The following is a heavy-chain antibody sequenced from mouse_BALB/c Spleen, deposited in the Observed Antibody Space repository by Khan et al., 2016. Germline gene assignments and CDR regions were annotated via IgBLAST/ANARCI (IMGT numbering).Heavy chain of an antibody. V-gene: IGHV2-9*02. CDR2: IWPGGST. Sequence: VQLQQSGPGLVAPSQSLSITCTVSGFSLTNSGVHWIRQPPGKGLEWLGVIWPGGSTDYNTAHMYRLSTTKDNTQNHAFLKMISLQTADTAMYYCASDDRDYGASFASWGQGTLVIVSA. J-gene: IGHJ3*01. D-gene: IGHD2-4*01. CDR3: ASDDRDYGASFAS. CDR1: GFSLTNSG.